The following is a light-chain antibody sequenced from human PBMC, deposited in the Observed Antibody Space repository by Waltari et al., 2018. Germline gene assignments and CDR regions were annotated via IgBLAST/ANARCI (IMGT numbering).Light chain of an antibody. V-gene: IGLV2-14*01. CDR3: ASYTGGSTHVA. CDR1: SSDIGAYHY. Sequence: QSALTQPASVSGSPGQSITISCTGTSSDIGAYHYVSWYQQFPGKAPKLIIYDVSKRPSGVSNRFSGSKSGDSASLTISGLQVDDEAHYHCASYTGGSTHVAFGGGTQVTVL. CDR2: DVS. J-gene: IGLJ2*01.